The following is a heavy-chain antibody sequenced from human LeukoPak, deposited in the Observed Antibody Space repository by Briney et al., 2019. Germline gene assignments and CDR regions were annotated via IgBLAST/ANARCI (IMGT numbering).Heavy chain of an antibody. D-gene: IGHD2-8*01. CDR2: IYYSGST. CDR3: ARLKGVLGAFDI. Sequence: PSETLSLTCTVSVGSISSYYWSWIRQPPGKGLEWIGYIYYSGSTNYNPSLKSRVTISVDTSKNQFSLKLSSVTAADTAVYYCARLKGVLGAFDIWGQGTMVTLSS. V-gene: IGHV4-59*08. J-gene: IGHJ3*02. CDR1: VGSISSYY.